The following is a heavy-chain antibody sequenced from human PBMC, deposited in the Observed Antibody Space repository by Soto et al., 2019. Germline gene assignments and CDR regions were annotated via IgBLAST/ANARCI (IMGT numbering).Heavy chain of an antibody. CDR2: IYYSGST. Sequence: PSETLSLTCTVSGGSIRSSTYYWGWIRQPPGKGLEWIGSIYYSGSTHYNPSLKSRVTMSVDTSTNQFSLNLSSVTAADTAVYYCARVPVRKYYGAGSYNNYYFGMDVWGQGTTVTVSS. J-gene: IGHJ6*02. CDR1: GGSIRSSTYY. CDR3: ARVPVRKYYGAGSYNNYYFGMDV. V-gene: IGHV4-39*01. D-gene: IGHD3-10*01.